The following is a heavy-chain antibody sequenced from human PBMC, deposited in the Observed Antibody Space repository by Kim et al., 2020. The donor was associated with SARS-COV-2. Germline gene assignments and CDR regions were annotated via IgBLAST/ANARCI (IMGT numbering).Heavy chain of an antibody. J-gene: IGHJ4*02. CDR2: ISSSSNTI. Sequence: GGSLRLSCAASGFTFSSHCMNWVRQAPGKGLEWVSYISSSSNTIYYADSVKGRFTISRDNAKNSLYLLMTSLRDEDTAVYYCARDLLPSGGYYFESWGEGTLVTVSS. D-gene: IGHD2-15*01. V-gene: IGHV3-48*02. CDR1: GFTFSSHC. CDR3: ARDLLPSGGYYFES.